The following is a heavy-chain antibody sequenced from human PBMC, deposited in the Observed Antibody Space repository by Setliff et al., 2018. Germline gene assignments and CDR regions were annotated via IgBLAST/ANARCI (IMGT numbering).Heavy chain of an antibody. V-gene: IGHV4-61*09. Sequence: LSLTCSVSGGSISSGSDYWTWIRQPAGKGLEWIGQIYTSWSTNYNPSLRSRVTISLDTSNNQFSLSLSSVTAADSAVYYCARMSGFCIGSGCYSGNYYYYMDVWGKGTTVTVSS. CDR3: ARMSGFCIGSGCYSGNYYYYMDV. J-gene: IGHJ6*03. CDR2: IYTSWST. D-gene: IGHD2-15*01. CDR1: GGSISSGSDY.